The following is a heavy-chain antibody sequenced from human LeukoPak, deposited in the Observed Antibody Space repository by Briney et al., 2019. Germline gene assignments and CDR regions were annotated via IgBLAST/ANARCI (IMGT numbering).Heavy chain of an antibody. V-gene: IGHV4-59*01. CDR3: VRDRVGGGSYGIGY. CDR1: GGSISSYY. D-gene: IGHD1-26*01. J-gene: IGHJ4*02. CDR2: IYYSGST. Sequence: PSETLSLTCTVSGGSISSYYWSWIRQPPGKGLEWIGYIYYSGSTNYNPSLKSRVTISVDTSKNQFSLKLSSVTAADTAVYYCVRDRVGGGSYGIGYWGQGTLVTVSS.